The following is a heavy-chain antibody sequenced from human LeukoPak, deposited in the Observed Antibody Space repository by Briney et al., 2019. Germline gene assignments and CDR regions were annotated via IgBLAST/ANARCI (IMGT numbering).Heavy chain of an antibody. CDR1: GGTFSSYT. J-gene: IGHJ6*03. Sequence: ASVKVSCKASGGTFSSYTISWVRQAPGQGLEWMGRILPILGIANYAQKFQGRVTITADKSTGTAYMELSSLRSEDTAVYYCARDPPTVTTYMDVWGKGTTVTVSS. CDR2: ILPILGIA. CDR3: ARDPPTVTTYMDV. V-gene: IGHV1-69*04. D-gene: IGHD4-17*01.